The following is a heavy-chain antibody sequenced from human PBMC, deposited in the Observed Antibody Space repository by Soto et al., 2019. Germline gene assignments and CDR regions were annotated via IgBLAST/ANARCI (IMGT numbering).Heavy chain of an antibody. V-gene: IGHV4-59*12. CDR3: ATLPPRIEVTVLPIPT. CDR2: IYHIGST. J-gene: IGHJ5*02. CDR1: GGSISSYD. Sequence: SETLSLTCTVSGGSISSYDWSWIRQPPGKGLEWIGDIYHIGSTNYNPSLRGRVTISVDKSNNQFSLTLKYVTAADTAVYYCATLPPRIEVTVLPIPTWGQGTLVTVSS. D-gene: IGHD2-15*01.